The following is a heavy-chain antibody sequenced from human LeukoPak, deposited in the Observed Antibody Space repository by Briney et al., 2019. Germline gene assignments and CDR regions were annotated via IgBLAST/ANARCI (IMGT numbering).Heavy chain of an antibody. CDR3: ARYCSSTSCHLAGFDP. Sequence: SETLSLTCAVSGGSISSSSYYWGWIRQPPGKGLEWIGSIYYSGSTYYNPSLKSRVTISVDTSKNQFSLKLSSVTAADTAVYYCARYCSSTSCHLAGFDPWGQGTLVTVSS. CDR1: GGSISSSSYY. D-gene: IGHD2-2*01. J-gene: IGHJ5*02. V-gene: IGHV4-39*01. CDR2: IYYSGST.